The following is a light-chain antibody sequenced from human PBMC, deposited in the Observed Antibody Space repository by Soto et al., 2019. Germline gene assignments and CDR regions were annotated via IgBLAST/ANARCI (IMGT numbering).Light chain of an antibody. CDR2: DVS. Sequence: QSVLTQPASVSGSPGQSITISCTGTSSDVGGYNYVSWYQQHPGKAPKLMIYDVSNRPSGVSNRFYGSKSGNTASLTISGLQAEDEADYYCSSYTSSSTPYLFGTGTKVTVL. CDR3: SSYTSSSTPYL. CDR1: SSDVGGYNY. J-gene: IGLJ1*01. V-gene: IGLV2-14*01.